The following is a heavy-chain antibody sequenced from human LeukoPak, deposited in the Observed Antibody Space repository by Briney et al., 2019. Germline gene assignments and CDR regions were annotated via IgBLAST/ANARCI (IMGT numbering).Heavy chain of an antibody. CDR2: TRNKANSYTT. Sequence: PGGSLRLSCTASGFTFGDYAMSWFRQAPGKGLEWVGRTRNKANSYTTEYAASVKGRFTISRDDSKNSLYLQMNSLKTEDTAVYYCATDYYDSSGYWVGWGQGTLVTVSS. CDR1: GFTFGDYA. CDR3: ATDYYDSSGYWVG. V-gene: IGHV3-72*01. D-gene: IGHD3-22*01. J-gene: IGHJ4*02.